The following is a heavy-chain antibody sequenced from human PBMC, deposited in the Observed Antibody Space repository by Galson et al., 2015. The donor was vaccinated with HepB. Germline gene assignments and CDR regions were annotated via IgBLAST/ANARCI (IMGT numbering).Heavy chain of an antibody. CDR3: AIVIVGATTFDY. CDR1: GYTFTSYA. CDR2: INAGNGNT. D-gene: IGHD1-26*01. V-gene: IGHV1-3*01. Sequence: SVKVSCKASGYTFTSYAMHWVRQAPGQRLEWMGWINAGNGNTKYSQKFQGRVTITRDTSASTAYMELSSLRSEDTAVYYCAIVIVGATTFDYWGQGTLVTVSS. J-gene: IGHJ4*02.